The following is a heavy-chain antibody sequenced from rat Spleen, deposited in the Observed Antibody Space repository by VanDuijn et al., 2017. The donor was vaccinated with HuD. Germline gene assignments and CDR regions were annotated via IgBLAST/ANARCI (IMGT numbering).Heavy chain of an antibody. CDR1: GFTFSSFA. D-gene: IGHD1-9*01. V-gene: IGHV5-46*01. J-gene: IGHJ2*01. CDR3: ARGDYGYNYYFDY. CDR2: ITSGGGST. Sequence: EVQLVESGGGLVQPGRSLKLSCAASGFTFSSFAMAWVRQAPKKGLEWVATITSGGGSTYYRDSVKGRFTLSRDNAKSTLYLQMGSLRSEDTATYYCARGDYGYNYYFDYWGQGVMVTVSS.